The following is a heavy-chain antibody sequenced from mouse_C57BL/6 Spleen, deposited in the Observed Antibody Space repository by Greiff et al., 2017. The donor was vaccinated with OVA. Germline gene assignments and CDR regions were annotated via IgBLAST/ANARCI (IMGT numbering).Heavy chain of an antibody. CDR1: GYTFTSYW. CDR3: ARPSTGHWYVDV. Sequence: QVQLQQPGAELVKPGASVKLSCKASGYTFTSYWMQWVKQRPGQGLEWIGEIDPSDSYTNYNQKFKGKATLTVDTSSSTAYMQLSSLTSEDSAVYYCARPSTGHWYVDVWGTGTTVTVSS. V-gene: IGHV1-50*01. D-gene: IGHD4-1*02. J-gene: IGHJ1*03. CDR2: IDPSDSYT.